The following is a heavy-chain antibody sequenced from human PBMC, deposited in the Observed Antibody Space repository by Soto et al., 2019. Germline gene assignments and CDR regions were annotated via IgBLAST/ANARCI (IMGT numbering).Heavy chain of an antibody. D-gene: IGHD4-4*01. Sequence: QTGGSLRLSCAASGFAFSSYELNWVRQAPGKGLEWVSYISSSGSTIYYADSVKGRFTISRDNAKNSLYLQMNSLRAEDTAVYYCARVPTTRTQGDYWGQGTLVTVSS. CDR3: ARVPTTRTQGDY. CDR2: ISSSGSTI. J-gene: IGHJ4*02. CDR1: GFAFSSYE. V-gene: IGHV3-48*03.